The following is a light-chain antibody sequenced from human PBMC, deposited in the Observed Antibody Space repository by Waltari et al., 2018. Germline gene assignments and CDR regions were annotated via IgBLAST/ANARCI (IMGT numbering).Light chain of an antibody. V-gene: IGLV1-47*01. CDR3: AAWDDSLSAHVV. CDR1: SSNIGSNY. CDR2: RKN. Sequence: QSVLTQPPSASGTPGQRVTISCSGSSSNIGSNYVYWYQQLPGTAPKLLIYRKNQRPSGVPDRFSGSKSGTSASLAISGLRSEDEAEYYCAAWDDSLSAHVVFGGGTKLTVL. J-gene: IGLJ2*01.